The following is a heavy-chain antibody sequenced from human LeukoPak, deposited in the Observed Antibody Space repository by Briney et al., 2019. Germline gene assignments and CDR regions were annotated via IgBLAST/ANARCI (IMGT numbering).Heavy chain of an antibody. J-gene: IGHJ5*02. CDR2: INARGDT. Sequence: PSETLSLTCAVYGWSFNDYYWNWLRQPPGKGLGWIGEINARGDTNYNPSLKSRVTISVDTSKKQFSLRLTSMIAADTALYYCARGQVPAARGYNWFDPWGQGTLVTVSS. V-gene: IGHV4-34*01. CDR1: GWSFNDYY. D-gene: IGHD2-2*01. CDR3: ARGQVPAARGYNWFDP.